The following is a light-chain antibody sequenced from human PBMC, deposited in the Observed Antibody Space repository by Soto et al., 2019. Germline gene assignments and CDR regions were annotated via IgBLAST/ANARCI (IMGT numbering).Light chain of an antibody. CDR1: QGIRSY. J-gene: IGKJ3*01. CDR2: AAS. Sequence: IQLTQSPSSLSASVGDSVTITCRASQGIRSYLAWYQQKPGKAPKLLIYAASTLQSGVPSRFSGSGSGTDFTLTITRLQPEYFATNYCQQLNSYPSTFGPGTKVD. V-gene: IGKV1-9*01. CDR3: QQLNSYPST.